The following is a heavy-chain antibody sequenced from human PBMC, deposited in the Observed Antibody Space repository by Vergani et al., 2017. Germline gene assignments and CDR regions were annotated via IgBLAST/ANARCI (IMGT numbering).Heavy chain of an antibody. Sequence: QVQLQESGPGLVKPSQTLSLTCTVSGGSISSSNWWSWVRQPPGKGLEWIGEIYHSGSTNYNPSLKSRVTISVDKSKNQFSLKLSSVTAADTAVYYCARDLGYCSSTSCYRYYYYYMDVWGKGTTVTVSS. CDR1: GGSISSSNW. D-gene: IGHD2-2*01. J-gene: IGHJ6*03. V-gene: IGHV4-4*02. CDR3: ARDLGYCSSTSCYRYYYYYMDV. CDR2: IYHSGST.